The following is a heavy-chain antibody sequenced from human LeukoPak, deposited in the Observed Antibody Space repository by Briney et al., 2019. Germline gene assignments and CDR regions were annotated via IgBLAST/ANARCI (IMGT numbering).Heavy chain of an antibody. CDR2: IYYSGST. Sequence: SETLSLTCTVSGYSISSGYYWSWIRQPPGKGLEWIGYIYYSGSTNYNPSLKSRVTISVDTSKNQFSLKLSSVTAADTAVYYCAGLVVTAILDYYYYYMDVWGKGTTVTVSS. J-gene: IGHJ6*03. V-gene: IGHV4-61*01. D-gene: IGHD2-21*02. CDR1: GYSISSGYY. CDR3: AGLVVTAILDYYYYYMDV.